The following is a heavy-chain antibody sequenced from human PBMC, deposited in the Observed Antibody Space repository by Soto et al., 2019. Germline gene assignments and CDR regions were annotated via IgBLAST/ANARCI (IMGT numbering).Heavy chain of an antibody. J-gene: IGHJ4*02. V-gene: IGHV1-69*01. D-gene: IGHD3-10*01. CDR3: ARDRGALVRGVIGVLFDY. Sequence: QVQLVQSGAEVKKPGSSVKVSCTASGGTFSSYAISWVRQAPGQGLEWMGGIISVFGTANYAQKLQGRVTIHVDHSTSKAYMELSSLRSEDTAVYYGARDRGALVRGVIGVLFDYWGQGTLVTVSS. CDR2: IISVFGTA. CDR1: GGTFSSYA.